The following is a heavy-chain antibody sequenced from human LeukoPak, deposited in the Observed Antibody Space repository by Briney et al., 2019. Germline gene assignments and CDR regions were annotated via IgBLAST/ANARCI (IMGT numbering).Heavy chain of an antibody. CDR3: ARVFKTDIVNHYYYYMDV. Sequence: ASVKVSCKASGYTFTSYGISWVRQAPGQGLEWMGWISTSNGNTDYAQKLQGRVTMTTDTATNTADMELRSLRSDDTAVYYCARVFKTDIVNHYYYYMDVWGKGTTVIVTS. D-gene: IGHD1-26*01. J-gene: IGHJ6*03. V-gene: IGHV1-18*01. CDR2: ISTSNGNT. CDR1: GYTFTSYG.